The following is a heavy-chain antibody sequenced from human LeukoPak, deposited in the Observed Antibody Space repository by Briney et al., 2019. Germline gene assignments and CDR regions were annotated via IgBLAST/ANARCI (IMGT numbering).Heavy chain of an antibody. J-gene: IGHJ3*02. D-gene: IGHD1-26*01. CDR3: ARDGPVGATDAFDI. V-gene: IGHV3-21*01. CDR2: ISSSYI. CDR1: GFTFSSYS. Sequence: PGGSLRLSCAASGFTFSSYSMNWVRQAPGKGLEWVSSISSSYIYYADSVKGRFTISRDNAKNSLYLQMNSLRAEGTAVYYCARDGPVGATDAFDIWGQGTMVTVSS.